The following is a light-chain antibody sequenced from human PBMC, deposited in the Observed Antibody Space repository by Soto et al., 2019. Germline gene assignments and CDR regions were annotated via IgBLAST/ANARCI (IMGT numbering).Light chain of an antibody. Sequence: EIVLTQSPATLCLSAGERATLSCRASQSVVTYLAWYQHKPGQAPRLLIYDASNRATGIPARFSGSGSGTDFTLSISSLEPEDFAVYYCQQRSTWPLTFGGGTKVEIK. CDR1: QSVVTY. CDR3: QQRSTWPLT. V-gene: IGKV3-11*01. J-gene: IGKJ4*01. CDR2: DAS.